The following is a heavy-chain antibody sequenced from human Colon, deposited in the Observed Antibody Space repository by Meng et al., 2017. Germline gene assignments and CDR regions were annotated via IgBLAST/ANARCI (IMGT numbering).Heavy chain of an antibody. CDR1: VGSVSRGSYY. Sequence: VQLQESGPRLVRPSETVTLYGTVSVGSVSRGSYYWSWIRAPPGKGLELIGYIYSTGSTNYNPSLKSRVTISVDTSKNQFSLKLSSVTAADTAVYYCARGPLDYWGQGTLVTVSS. V-gene: IGHV4-61*01. CDR2: IYSTGST. CDR3: ARGPLDY. J-gene: IGHJ4*02.